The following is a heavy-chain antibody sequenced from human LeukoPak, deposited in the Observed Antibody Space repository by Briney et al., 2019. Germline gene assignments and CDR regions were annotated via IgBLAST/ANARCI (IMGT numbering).Heavy chain of an antibody. CDR3: ARGPTVPYCSGGSCYSDS. CDR2: VDSSSSFI. CDR1: GFTFSSYG. V-gene: IGHV3-21*01. Sequence: GGSLRLSCAASGFTFSSYGMHWVRQAPGKGLEWVSSVDSSSSFIYYADSVKGRFTISRDNAKNLLYLQMNSLRAEDTAVYYCARGPTVPYCSGGSCYSDSWGQGTLVTVSS. D-gene: IGHD2-15*01. J-gene: IGHJ4*02.